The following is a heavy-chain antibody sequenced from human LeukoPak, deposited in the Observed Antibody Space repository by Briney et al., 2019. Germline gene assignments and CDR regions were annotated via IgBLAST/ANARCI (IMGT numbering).Heavy chain of an antibody. D-gene: IGHD3-3*01. J-gene: IGHJ4*02. CDR2: MYHSGST. CDR3: ARALGIFSFDS. V-gene: IGHV4-38-2*02. Sequence: SETLSLTCTVSGYSISSGFYWGWIQQPPGKGLEWIGSMYHSGSTYYNPSLKSRVTISVDTSKNQLSLKLRSVTAADTAVYYCARALGIFSFDSWGQGTLVTVSS. CDR1: GYSISSGFY.